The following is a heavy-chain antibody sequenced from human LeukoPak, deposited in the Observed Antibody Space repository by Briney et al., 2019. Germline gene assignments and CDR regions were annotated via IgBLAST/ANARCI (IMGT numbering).Heavy chain of an antibody. Sequence: GGSLRLSCAASGFTFSSYAMHWVRQAPGKGLEWVAVISYDGSNKYYADSVKGRFTISRDNSKNTLYLQMNSLRAEDTAVYYCAKDRGGWEGDYFDYWGQGTLVTVSS. CDR3: AKDRGGWEGDYFDY. CDR2: ISYDGSNK. D-gene: IGHD6-19*01. CDR1: GFTFSSYA. J-gene: IGHJ4*02. V-gene: IGHV3-30*04.